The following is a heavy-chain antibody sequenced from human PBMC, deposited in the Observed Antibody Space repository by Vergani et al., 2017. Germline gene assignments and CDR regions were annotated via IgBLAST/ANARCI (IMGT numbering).Heavy chain of an antibody. CDR3: ATFTVTTSLGDENWFDP. Sequence: EVQLVQSGAEVKKPGESLRISCKGSGYSFTSYWISWVRQMPGKGLEWMGRIDPSDSYTNYSPSFQGHVTISADKSISTAYLQWSSLKASDTAMYYCATFTVTTSLGDENWFDPWGQGTLVTVSS. V-gene: IGHV5-10-1*03. J-gene: IGHJ5*02. CDR2: IDPSDSYT. CDR1: GYSFTSYW. D-gene: IGHD4-11*01.